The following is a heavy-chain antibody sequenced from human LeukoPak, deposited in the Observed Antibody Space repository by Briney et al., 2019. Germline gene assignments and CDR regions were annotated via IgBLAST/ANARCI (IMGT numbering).Heavy chain of an antibody. V-gene: IGHV1-46*01. CDR2: INPSGGST. J-gene: IGHJ4*02. Sequence: ASVKVSCTASGFTFTSYYMHWVRQAPGQGLEWMGIINPSGGSTSYAQKFEGRVTMTRDTSTSTVYMELSSLRSEDTAVYYCARDPKTYYYDSSGPYYFDYWGQGTLVTVSS. D-gene: IGHD3-22*01. CDR3: ARDPKTYYYDSSGPYYFDY. CDR1: GFTFTSYY.